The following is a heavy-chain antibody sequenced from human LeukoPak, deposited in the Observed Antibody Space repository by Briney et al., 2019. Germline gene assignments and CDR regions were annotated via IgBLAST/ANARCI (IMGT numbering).Heavy chain of an antibody. Sequence: PSETLSLTCTVSGGSISSYSWSWIRQPPGKGLEWIGYIYYSGSTNYNPSLKSRVTISVDTSKNQFSLKLSSVTAADTAVYYCARQVVVAAAVGYWYFDLWGRGTLVTVSS. CDR2: IYYSGST. CDR1: GGSISSYS. CDR3: ARQVVVAAAVGYWYFDL. V-gene: IGHV4-59*01. J-gene: IGHJ2*01. D-gene: IGHD2-15*01.